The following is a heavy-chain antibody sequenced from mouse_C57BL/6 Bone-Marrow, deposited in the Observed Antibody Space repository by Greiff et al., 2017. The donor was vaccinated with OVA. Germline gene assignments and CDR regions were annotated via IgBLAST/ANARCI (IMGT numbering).Heavy chain of an antibody. CDR1: GYTFTSYW. V-gene: IGHV1-59*01. D-gene: IGHD1-1*01. CDR3: AREITTVVVHWYFEV. J-gene: IGHJ1*03. Sequence: QVQLKQPGAELVRPGTSVKLSCKASGYTFTSYWMHWVKQRPGQGLEWIGVIDPSDSYTNYNQKFKGKATLTVDTSSSTAYMQLSSLTSEDSAVYYCAREITTVVVHWYFEVWGTGTTVTVSS. CDR2: IDPSDSYT.